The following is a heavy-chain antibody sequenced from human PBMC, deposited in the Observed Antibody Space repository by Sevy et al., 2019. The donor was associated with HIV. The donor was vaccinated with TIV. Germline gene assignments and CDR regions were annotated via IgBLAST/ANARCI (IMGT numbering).Heavy chain of an antibody. D-gene: IGHD2-2*01. J-gene: IGHJ5*02. V-gene: IGHV4-59*08. CDR2: IHFSGFT. Sequence: SETLSLTCTVSGASISSSYWSWIRQPPGKGLEWVGYIHFSGFTNYNPSLKSRGTISVDTSKNHFSLKLTSVTAADTAVYYCARHVDARWFDPMGPGNPGHRLL. CDR1: GASISSSY. CDR3: ARHVDARWFDP.